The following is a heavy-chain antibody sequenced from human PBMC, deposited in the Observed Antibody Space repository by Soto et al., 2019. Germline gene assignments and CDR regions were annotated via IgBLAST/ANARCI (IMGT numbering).Heavy chain of an antibody. D-gene: IGHD3-9*01. Sequence: QVQLVQSGAEVKKPGSSVKVSCKASGGTFSSYAISWVRQAPGQGLEWMGGIIAIFGTANYAQKFQGRVKITADKSTSTAYMELSSLRSEDTAVYYCASRRFSVEYYDILTGYPSAEYFQHWGQGTLVTVSS. CDR1: GGTFSSYA. J-gene: IGHJ1*01. CDR2: IIAIFGTA. V-gene: IGHV1-69*06. CDR3: ASRRFSVEYYDILTGYPSAEYFQH.